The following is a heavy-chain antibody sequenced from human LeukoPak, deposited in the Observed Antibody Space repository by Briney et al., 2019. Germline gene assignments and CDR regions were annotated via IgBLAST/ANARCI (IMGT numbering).Heavy chain of an antibody. CDR3: ARALRGYSYGYYDY. D-gene: IGHD5-18*01. CDR2: IYHSGST. J-gene: IGHJ4*02. V-gene: IGHV4-30-2*01. CDR1: GGSISSGGYY. Sequence: PSETLSLTCTVSGGSISSGGYYWSWIRQPPGKGLAWIGYIYHSGSTYYHPSLKSRVTISVDRSKNQFSLKLSSVTAADTAVYYCARALRGYSYGYYDYWGQGTLVTVSS.